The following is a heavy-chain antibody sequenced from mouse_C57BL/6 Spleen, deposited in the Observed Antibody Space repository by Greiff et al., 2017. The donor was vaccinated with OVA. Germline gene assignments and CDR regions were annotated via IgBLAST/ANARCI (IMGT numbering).Heavy chain of an antibody. V-gene: IGHV1-55*01. D-gene: IGHD1-1*01. Sequence: QVQLQQPGAELVKPGASVKMSCKASGYTFTSYWITWVKQRPGQGLEWIGDIYPGSGSTNYNEKFKSKATLTVDTSSSTAYMPLSSLTSEDSAVYYCARDYGSSYGFAYWGQGTLVTVSA. CDR1: GYTFTSYW. CDR3: ARDYGSSYGFAY. J-gene: IGHJ3*01. CDR2: IYPGSGST.